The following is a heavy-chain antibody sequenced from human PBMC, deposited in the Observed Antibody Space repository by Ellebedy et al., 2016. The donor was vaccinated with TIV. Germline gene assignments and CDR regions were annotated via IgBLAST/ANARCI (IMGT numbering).Heavy chain of an antibody. V-gene: IGHV3-30-3*01. CDR3: ARDDIVVVVAATRGFDY. CDR1: GFTFSDYY. D-gene: IGHD2-15*01. Sequence: GESLKISXAASGFTFSDYYMSWIRQAPGKGLEWVAVISYDGSNKYYADSVKGRFTISRDNSKNTLYLQMNSLRAEDTAVYYCARDDIVVVVAATRGFDYWGQGTLVTVSS. CDR2: ISYDGSNK. J-gene: IGHJ4*02.